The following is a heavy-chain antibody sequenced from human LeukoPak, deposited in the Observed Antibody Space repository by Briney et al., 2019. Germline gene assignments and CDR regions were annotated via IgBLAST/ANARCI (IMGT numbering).Heavy chain of an antibody. CDR1: GGSISSGDYY. J-gene: IGHJ1*01. CDR2: IYYSGST. Sequence: SETLSLTCTVSGGSISSGDYYWSWIRQPPGKGLEWIGYIYYSGSTHYNPSLKSRVTISVDTSKNQFSLKLSSVTAADTAVYYCASSSSWRAEYFQHWGQGTLVTVSS. CDR3: ASSSSWRAEYFQH. V-gene: IGHV4-30-4*01. D-gene: IGHD6-13*01.